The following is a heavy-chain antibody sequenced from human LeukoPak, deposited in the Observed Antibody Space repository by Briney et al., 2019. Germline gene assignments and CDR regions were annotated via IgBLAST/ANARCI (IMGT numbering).Heavy chain of an antibody. D-gene: IGHD3-3*01. CDR2: ISGSGGSI. Sequence: GGSLRLSCAASGFTFSSYAMSWVRQAPGKGLEWVSAISGSGGSIYYADSVKGRFTISRDNAKNSLYLQMNSLRAEDTAVYYCARDYDFWIPFDYWGQGTLVTVSS. J-gene: IGHJ4*02. V-gene: IGHV3-23*01. CDR3: ARDYDFWIPFDY. CDR1: GFTFSSYA.